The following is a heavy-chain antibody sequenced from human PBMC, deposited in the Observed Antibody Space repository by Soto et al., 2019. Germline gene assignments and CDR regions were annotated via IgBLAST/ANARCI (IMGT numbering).Heavy chain of an antibody. D-gene: IGHD6-13*01. CDR2: ISAYNGNT. Sequence: ASVKVSCKASGYTFTSYGIRLVRQAPGQGLEWMGWISAYNGNTNYSQKLHGRVTMTPDTSTSTAYMELRSLRSDDTAVYYCARDNREAYSSPLWYYSYGMDVWGQGTTVTVSS. CDR3: ARDNREAYSSPLWYYSYGMDV. J-gene: IGHJ6*02. CDR1: GYTFTSYG. V-gene: IGHV1-18*04.